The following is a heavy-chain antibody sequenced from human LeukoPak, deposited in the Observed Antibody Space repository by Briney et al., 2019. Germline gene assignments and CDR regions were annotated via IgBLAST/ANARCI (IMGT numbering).Heavy chain of an antibody. V-gene: IGHV4-4*02. J-gene: IGHJ4*02. Sequence: SGTLSLTCAVSGGSISSSNWWSWVRQPPGKGLEWIGEIYHSGSTNYSPSLKSRVTISVDTSKNQFSLKVTSVTAADTAVYYCARDPSSSSDSDYWGQGTLVTVSS. CDR1: GGSISSSNW. CDR3: ARDPSSSSDSDY. CDR2: IYHSGST. D-gene: IGHD6-6*01.